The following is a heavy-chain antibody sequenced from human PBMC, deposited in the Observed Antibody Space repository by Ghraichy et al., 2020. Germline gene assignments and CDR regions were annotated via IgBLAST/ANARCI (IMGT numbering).Heavy chain of an antibody. CDR3: ARDDCNRPSCLAY. V-gene: IGHV3-33*01. J-gene: IGHJ4*02. Sequence: LSLTCAASGFTFSHYGLHWVRQAPGKGLESVANIWSDGSKKYHADSVRGRFTISRDNSKSTLYLEMNSLRVEDTAVYYCARDDCNRPSCLAYWGQGTLVAVSS. CDR2: IWSDGSKK. D-gene: IGHD2-2*01. CDR1: GFTFSHYG.